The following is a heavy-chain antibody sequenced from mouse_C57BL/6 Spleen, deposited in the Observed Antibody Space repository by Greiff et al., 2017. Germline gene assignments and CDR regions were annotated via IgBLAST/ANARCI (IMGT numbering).Heavy chain of an antibody. J-gene: IGHJ2*01. Sequence: EVHLVESGGGLVKPGGSLKLPCAASGFTFSDYGMHWVRPAPEKGLEWVAYISSGSSTIYYADTVKGRFTISRDNAKNTLCLQMTSLRSEDTAMYYCEKNYYGSRRGFDYWGQGTTRTVSS. D-gene: IGHD1-1*01. CDR2: ISSGSSTI. CDR1: GFTFSDYG. CDR3: EKNYYGSRRGFDY. V-gene: IGHV5-17*01.